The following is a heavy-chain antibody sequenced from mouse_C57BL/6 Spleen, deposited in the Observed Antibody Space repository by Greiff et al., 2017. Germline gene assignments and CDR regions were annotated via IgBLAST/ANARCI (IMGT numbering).Heavy chain of an antibody. CDR2: IDPSDSYT. CDR3: ARSLLRGAMDY. J-gene: IGHJ4*01. D-gene: IGHD1-1*01. V-gene: IGHV1-69*01. CDR1: GYTFTSYW. Sequence: QVQLQQPGAELVMPGASVKLSCKASGYTFTSYWMHWVKQRPGQGLEWIGEIDPSDSYTNYNQKFKGKSTLTVDKSSSTAYMQLSSLTSEDSAVYYCARSLLRGAMDYWGQGTSVTVSS.